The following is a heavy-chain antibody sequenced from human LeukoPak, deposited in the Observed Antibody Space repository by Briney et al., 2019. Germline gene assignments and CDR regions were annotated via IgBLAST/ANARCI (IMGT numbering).Heavy chain of an antibody. CDR2: IWYDGSYE. CDR3: ARDLGNYGVFDC. V-gene: IGHV3-33*01. Sequence: PGGSLRLSCAASGFTFSSYGMHWVRQAPGKGLEWVAVIWYDGSYEYYADSVKGRFTISRDNSKNTLYLQMNSLRAEDTAVYYCARDLGNYGVFDCWGQGTLVTVSS. D-gene: IGHD3-3*01. CDR1: GFTFSSYG. J-gene: IGHJ4*02.